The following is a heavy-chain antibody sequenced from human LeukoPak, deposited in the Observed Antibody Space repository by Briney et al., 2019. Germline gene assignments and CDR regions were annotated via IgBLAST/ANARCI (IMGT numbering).Heavy chain of an antibody. Sequence: SETLSLTCTVSGGSVSSGGYYWSWIRQPPGKGLEWIGYIYYSGSTNYNPSLKSRVTISIDTSKNQFSLKLSSVTAADTAVYYCARDSPRRVFLDAFDIWGQGTMVTVSS. V-gene: IGHV4-61*08. CDR2: IYYSGST. CDR1: GGSVSSGGYY. D-gene: IGHD5-24*01. J-gene: IGHJ3*02. CDR3: ARDSPRRVFLDAFDI.